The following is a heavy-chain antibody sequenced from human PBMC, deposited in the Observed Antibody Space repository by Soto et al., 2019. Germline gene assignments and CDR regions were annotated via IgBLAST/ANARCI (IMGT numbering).Heavy chain of an antibody. D-gene: IGHD6-6*01. CDR2: ISGAGGST. CDR3: AKGRPPFDL. J-gene: IGHJ2*01. CDR1: QFTFSYYA. V-gene: IGHV3-23*01. Sequence: EVQLLESGGGLVQPGGSLRLSCAASQFTFSYYAMGWVRQAPGKGLEWVALISGAGGSTNYADSVKGRFAISRDNAENTMYLQMLHPSAERTSVCYWAKGRPPFDLWGRDTLFIVYS.